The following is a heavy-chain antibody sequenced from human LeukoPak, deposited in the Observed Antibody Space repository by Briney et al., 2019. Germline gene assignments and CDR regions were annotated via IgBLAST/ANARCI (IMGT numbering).Heavy chain of an antibody. J-gene: IGHJ5*02. CDR3: AKARIYRPGWFDP. Sequence: PGGSLRLSCAASGFTFSSYWMSWVRRAPGKGLEWVSAISGSGGSTYYADSVKGRFTISRDNSKNTLYLQMNSLRAEDTAVYYCAKARIYRPGWFDPWGQGTLVTVSS. CDR1: GFTFSSYW. CDR2: ISGSGGST. D-gene: IGHD2-15*01. V-gene: IGHV3-23*01.